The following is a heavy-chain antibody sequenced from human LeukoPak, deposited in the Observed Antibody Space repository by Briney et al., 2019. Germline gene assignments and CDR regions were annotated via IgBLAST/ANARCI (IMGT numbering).Heavy chain of an antibody. J-gene: IGHJ6*03. CDR1: GHTFTGYY. CDR3: ARSRGVTTPYYYYMDV. Sequence: ASVRVSCKASGHTFTGYYMHWVRQAPGQGVEWMGWINANSGGTNYAQKFQGRVTMTRDTSISTAYMELSRLRSDDTAVYYCARSRGVTTPYYYYMDVWGKGTTVTISS. V-gene: IGHV1-2*02. D-gene: IGHD4-17*01. CDR2: INANSGGT.